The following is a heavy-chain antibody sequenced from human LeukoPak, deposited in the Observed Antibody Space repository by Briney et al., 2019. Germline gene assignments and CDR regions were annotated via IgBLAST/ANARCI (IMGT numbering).Heavy chain of an antibody. CDR3: ACGQQWLPTHYDY. V-gene: IGHV4-39*01. CDR1: GGSISSSSYY. D-gene: IGHD6-19*01. CDR2: IYYSGST. J-gene: IGHJ4*02. Sequence: PSETRSPTCPVSGGSISSSSYYWGWIRQPPGKGLEWIGSIYYSGSTYYNPSLKSRVTISVDTSKNQFSLKLSSVTAADTAVYYCACGQQWLPTHYDYWGQGTLATVSS.